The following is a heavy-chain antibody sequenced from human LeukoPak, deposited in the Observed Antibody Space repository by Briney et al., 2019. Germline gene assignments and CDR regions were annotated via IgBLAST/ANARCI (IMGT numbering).Heavy chain of an antibody. CDR1: GFTFSSYA. J-gene: IGHJ4*02. Sequence: PGGSLRLSCAASGFTFSSYAMSWVRQAPVQGLEWVSAISTSGSSTYYADSVKGRFTISRDNSKNTLYLQMNSLRVEDTAVYYCAIPGPSYRHFDHWGQGTLVTVSS. V-gene: IGHV3-23*01. CDR3: AIPGPSYRHFDH. CDR2: ISTSGSST. D-gene: IGHD3-16*02.